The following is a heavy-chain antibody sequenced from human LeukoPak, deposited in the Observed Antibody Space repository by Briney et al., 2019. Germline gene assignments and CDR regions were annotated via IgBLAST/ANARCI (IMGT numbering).Heavy chain of an antibody. CDR1: GFTFNNYE. D-gene: IGHD3-3*01. Sequence: GGSLRLSCATSGFTFNNYEMNWVRQAPGKGLEWVSGISGSGGSTYYADSVKGRFTISRDNSKNTLYLQMNSLRAEDTAVYYCAKVVTDYDIWSGLDPWGQGTLVTVSS. CDR3: AKVVTDYDIWSGLDP. J-gene: IGHJ5*02. V-gene: IGHV3-23*01. CDR2: ISGSGGST.